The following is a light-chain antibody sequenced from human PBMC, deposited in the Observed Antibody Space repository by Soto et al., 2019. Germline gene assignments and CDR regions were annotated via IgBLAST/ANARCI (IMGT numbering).Light chain of an antibody. J-gene: IGKJ2*01. CDR2: DAS. CDR1: QSVSSY. CDR3: QQRSNWPPYT. V-gene: IGKV3-11*01. Sequence: EIVLTQSPATLSLSPGERATLSCRASQSVSSYLAWYQQKPCQAPRLLIYDASNRATGIPARFSGRGSGTDFTLTISSLEPEDFAVYYFQQRSNWPPYTFGQGTKLEIK.